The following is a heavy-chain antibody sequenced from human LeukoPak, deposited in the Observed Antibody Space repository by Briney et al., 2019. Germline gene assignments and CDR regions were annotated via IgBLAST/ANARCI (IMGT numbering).Heavy chain of an antibody. CDR3: ARFSGRYTHDAFDI. D-gene: IGHD1-26*01. V-gene: IGHV3-21*01. CDR2: ISSSSSYI. J-gene: IGHJ3*02. Sequence: GGSLRLSCAASGFTFSSYSMNWVRQAPGKGLEWVSSISSSSSYIYYADSVKGRFPISRGNANNSVYLQMNSLRAEDTAVYYCARFSGRYTHDAFDIWGQGTMVTVSS. CDR1: GFTFSSYS.